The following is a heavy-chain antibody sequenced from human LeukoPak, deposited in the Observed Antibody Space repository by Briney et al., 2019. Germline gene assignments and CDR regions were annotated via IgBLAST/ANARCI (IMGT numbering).Heavy chain of an antibody. CDR1: GFTFSSYA. CDR3: ARGDPDAFDI. J-gene: IGHJ3*02. CDR2: ISYDGSNK. V-gene: IGHV3-30-3*01. Sequence: GRSLRLSCAASGFTFSSYAMHWVRQAPGKGLEWVAVISYDGSNKYYADSVKGRFTISRDNSKNTLYLQMNSLRAEDTAVYYWARGDPDAFDIWGQGTMVTVSS.